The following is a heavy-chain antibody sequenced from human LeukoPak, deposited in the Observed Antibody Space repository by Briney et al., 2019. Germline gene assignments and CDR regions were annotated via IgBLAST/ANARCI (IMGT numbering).Heavy chain of an antibody. CDR2: ISSSSSYT. V-gene: IGHV3-11*05. CDR3: ARVGYSYGYYFDY. Sequence: KPGGSLRLSCAASGFTFSDCYMSWIRQAPGKGLEWVSYISSSSSYTNYADSVKGRFTISRDNAKNSLYLQMNSLRAEDTAVYYCARVGYSYGYYFDYWGQGTLVTVSS. J-gene: IGHJ4*02. D-gene: IGHD5-18*01. CDR1: GFTFSDCY.